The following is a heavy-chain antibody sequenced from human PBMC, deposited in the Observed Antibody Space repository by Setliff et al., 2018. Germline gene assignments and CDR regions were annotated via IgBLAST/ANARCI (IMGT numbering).Heavy chain of an antibody. CDR1: GFTFSSYS. CDR2: ISSSSSYI. J-gene: IGHJ6*03. D-gene: IGHD5-18*01. V-gene: IGHV3-21*01. Sequence: LRLSCAASGFTFSSYSLNWVRQAPGKGLEWVSSISSSSSYIYYADPVQGRFTISRDNAKNSLYLQMNSLRAEDTAVYYCARAADSYGPPRSYMDVWGKGTTVTVSS. CDR3: ARAADSYGPPRSYMDV.